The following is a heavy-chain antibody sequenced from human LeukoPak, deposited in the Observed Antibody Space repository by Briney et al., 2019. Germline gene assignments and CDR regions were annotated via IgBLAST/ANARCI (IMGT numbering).Heavy chain of an antibody. D-gene: IGHD6-13*01. CDR1: GGSFSGYY. CDR3: ARGSSWYRRYFDY. V-gene: IGHV4-34*01. Sequence: PSETLSLTCAVYGGSFSGYYWSWIRQPPGKGLEWIGEINHSGSTNYNPSLKSRVTISVDTSKNHFSLKLSSVTAADTAVYYCARGSSWYRRYFDYWGQGTLVTVSS. J-gene: IGHJ4*02. CDR2: INHSGST.